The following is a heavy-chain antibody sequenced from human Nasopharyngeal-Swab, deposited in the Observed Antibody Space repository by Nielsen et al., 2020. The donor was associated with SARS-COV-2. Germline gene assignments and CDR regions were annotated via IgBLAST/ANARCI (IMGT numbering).Heavy chain of an antibody. J-gene: IGHJ6*02. D-gene: IGHD3-10*01. CDR2: IKQDGSEK. Sequence: GESLKISCAASGFTFSSYWMSWVRQAPGKGLEWVANIKQDGSEKYYVDSVKGRFTISRDNAKNSLYLQMNSLRAEDTAVYYCARDFVGQMDVWGQETTVTVSS. V-gene: IGHV3-7*03. CDR1: GFTFSSYW. CDR3: ARDFVGQMDV.